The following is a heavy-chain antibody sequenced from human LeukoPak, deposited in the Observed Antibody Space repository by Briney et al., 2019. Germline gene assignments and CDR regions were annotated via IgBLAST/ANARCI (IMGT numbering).Heavy chain of an antibody. CDR1: GFTFSSYG. CDR2: IRYDGSNK. D-gene: IGHD3-22*01. CDR3: AKDGGNYYDSGGSYLMRSYMDV. J-gene: IGHJ6*03. Sequence: GGSLRLSCAASGFTFSSYGMHWVRQAPGKGLEWVAFIRYDGSNKYYADSVKGRFTISRDNSKNTLYLQMNSLRVEDTAVYHCAKDGGNYYDSGGSYLMRSYMDVWGRGTTVTVSS. V-gene: IGHV3-30*02.